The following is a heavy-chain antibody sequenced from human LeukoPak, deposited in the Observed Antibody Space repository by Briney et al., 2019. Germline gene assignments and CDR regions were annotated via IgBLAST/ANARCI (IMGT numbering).Heavy chain of an antibody. CDR2: ISGSGGST. V-gene: IGHV3-23*01. CDR1: GFTSSSYA. D-gene: IGHD2-2*01. J-gene: IGHJ4*02. CDR3: AKSILPFTTSCSFDY. Sequence: GGSLRLSCAASGFTSSSYAMSWVRQAPGKGLEWVSAISGSGGSTYYADSVKGRFTISRDNSKNTLYLQMNSLRAEDTAVYYCAKSILPFTTSCSFDYWGQGTLVTVSS.